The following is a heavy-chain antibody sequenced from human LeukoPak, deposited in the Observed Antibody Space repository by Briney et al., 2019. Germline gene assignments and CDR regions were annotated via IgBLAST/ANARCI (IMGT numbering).Heavy chain of an antibody. J-gene: IGHJ4*02. CDR2: LYWSDDK. D-gene: IGHD1-26*01. CDR3: AHVSYSGSYYGFDY. Sequence: SGPTLVNPTQTLTLTCTFSGFSLSTSGVGVGWIRQPPGKALEWLALLYWSDDKRYSPSLKSRLTITKDTSKSQVVLTMTNMDPVDTATYYCAHVSYSGSYYGFDYWGQGALVTVSS. CDR1: GFSLSTSGVG. V-gene: IGHV2-5*01.